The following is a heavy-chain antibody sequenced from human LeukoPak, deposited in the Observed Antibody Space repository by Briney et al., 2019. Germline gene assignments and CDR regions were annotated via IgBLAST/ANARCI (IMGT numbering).Heavy chain of an antibody. D-gene: IGHD3-9*01. J-gene: IGHJ6*03. Sequence: GGSLRLSCAASGFTFSSYGMSWVRQAPGKGLEWVSAISGSGGSTYYADSVKGRFTISRDNSKNTLYLQMNSLRAEDTAVYYCAKDSYDILTGDIYYYYYMDVWGKGTTVTISS. CDR1: GFTFSSYG. V-gene: IGHV3-23*01. CDR2: ISGSGGST. CDR3: AKDSYDILTGDIYYYYYMDV.